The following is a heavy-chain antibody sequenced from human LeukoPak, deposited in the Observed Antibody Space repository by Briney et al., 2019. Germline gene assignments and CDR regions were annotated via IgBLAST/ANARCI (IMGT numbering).Heavy chain of an antibody. J-gene: IGHJ5*02. CDR3: ARDRSSSWYVVWFDP. CDR1: GGSIRSSSYY. CDR2: LYYSGSS. V-gene: IGHV4-39*07. Sequence: SETLSLTCTVSGGSIRSSSYYWGWIRQPPGKGLEWIGSLYYSGSSYYNPSLKSRVTMSVDTSKDQFSLKLSSVTAADTAVYYCARDRSSSWYVVWFDPWGQGTLVTVSS. D-gene: IGHD6-13*01.